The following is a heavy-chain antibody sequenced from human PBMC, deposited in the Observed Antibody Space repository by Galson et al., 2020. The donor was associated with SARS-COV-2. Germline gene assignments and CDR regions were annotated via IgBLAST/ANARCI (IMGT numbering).Heavy chain of an antibody. CDR1: GFSLSTSGMC. Sequence: SGPTLVKPTKTLTLTCTFSGFSLSTSGMCVSWIRRPPGKALEWLARIDWDDDKYYSTSLKTRLTISKDTSKNQVVLTMTNMDPVDTATYYCARIEYDILTGYLRWFDPWGQGTLVTVSS. V-gene: IGHV2-70*11. D-gene: IGHD3-9*01. CDR2: IDWDDDK. J-gene: IGHJ5*02. CDR3: ARIEYDILTGYLRWFDP.